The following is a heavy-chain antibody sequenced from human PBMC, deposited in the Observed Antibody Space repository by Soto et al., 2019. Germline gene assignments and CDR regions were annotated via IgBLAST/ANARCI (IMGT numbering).Heavy chain of an antibody. CDR1: GYTFTSYG. Sequence: ASVKVSCKASGYTFTSYGISWVRQAPGQGLEWMGWISAYNGNTNYAQKLQGRVTMTTDTSTSTAYMELRSLRSDDTAVYYCARAEWLVTKGAFEIWGQGTTVTVSS. CDR2: ISAYNGNT. CDR3: ARAEWLVTKGAFEI. D-gene: IGHD6-19*01. V-gene: IGHV1-18*01. J-gene: IGHJ3*02.